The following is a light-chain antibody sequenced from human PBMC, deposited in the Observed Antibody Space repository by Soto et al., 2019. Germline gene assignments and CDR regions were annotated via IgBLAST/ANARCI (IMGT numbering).Light chain of an antibody. V-gene: IGLV2-14*03. CDR1: SSDVGAYNF. Sequence: QSVLTQPASVYGSPGQSITISCTGTSSDVGAYNFVSWHQQHPGKAPKLMIYNVYDRPSGISYRFSGSKSGNTASLTISGLQGEDEADYYCSAYTVSRTYVFGTGTKLTVL. J-gene: IGLJ1*01. CDR3: SAYTVSRTYV. CDR2: NVY.